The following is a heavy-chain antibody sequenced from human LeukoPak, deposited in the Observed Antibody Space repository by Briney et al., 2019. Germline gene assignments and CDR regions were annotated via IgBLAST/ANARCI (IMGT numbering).Heavy chain of an antibody. D-gene: IGHD2-2*01. J-gene: IGHJ4*02. V-gene: IGHV4-30-2*01. Sequence: SQTLSLTCTVSGGSISSGGYYWSWIRQPPGKGLEWIGYIYHSGSTYYNPSLKSRVTISVDRSKNQFSLKLSSVTAADTAVYYCARDGGCSSTSCYVYWGQGTLVTVSS. CDR1: GGSISSGGYY. CDR2: IYHSGST. CDR3: ARDGGCSSTSCYVY.